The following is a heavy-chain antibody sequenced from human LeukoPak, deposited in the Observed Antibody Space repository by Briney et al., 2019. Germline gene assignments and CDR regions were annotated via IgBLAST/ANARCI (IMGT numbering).Heavy chain of an antibody. V-gene: IGHV3-53*01. CDR2: MYSGGST. CDR1: GFTVSSNY. CDR3: ARDPGILTGYDY. J-gene: IGHJ4*02. D-gene: IGHD3-9*01. Sequence: PGGSLRLSCAASGFTVSSNYMSWVRQVPGKGLEWVSVMYSGGSTYYADSVRGRFTISRDNSKNTLYLQMNSLRAEDTAVYYCARDPGILTGYDYWGQGTLVTVSS.